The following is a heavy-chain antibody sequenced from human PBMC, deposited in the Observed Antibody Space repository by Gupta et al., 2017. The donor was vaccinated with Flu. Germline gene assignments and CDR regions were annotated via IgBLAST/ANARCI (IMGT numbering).Heavy chain of an antibody. J-gene: IGHJ6*02. D-gene: IGHD5-24*01. CDR2: ISHDGSNY. Sequence: QERVVESGGGVVQTGRCLRLYCAAFGFSFGNTGMHWVRPATGQGLEWVAVISHDGSNYYHADSVKGRFTISRDNSRNTLYLQMSSLRTEDTAMYYCAKDWRWDNNNYGMNVWGQGTAVTVSS. CDR3: AKDWRWDNNNYGMNV. V-gene: IGHV3-30*18. CDR1: GFSFGNTG.